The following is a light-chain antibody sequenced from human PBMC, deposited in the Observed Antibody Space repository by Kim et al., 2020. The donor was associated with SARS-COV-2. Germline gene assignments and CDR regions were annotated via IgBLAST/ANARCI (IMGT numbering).Light chain of an antibody. CDR1: SSDIGGSDY. Sequence: QAFTMPCTGTSSDIGGSDYVSCYQQPPGTAPKLIIYEVNNRPSGVSNRFSGSKSGNTASLTISGLQTEDEAEYYCSSHRDSTTLDVFGTGTKVTVL. V-gene: IGLV2-14*01. CDR2: EVN. J-gene: IGLJ1*01. CDR3: SSHRDSTTLDV.